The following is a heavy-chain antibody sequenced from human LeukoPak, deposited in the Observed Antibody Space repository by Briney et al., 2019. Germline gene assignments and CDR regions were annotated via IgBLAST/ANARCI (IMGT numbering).Heavy chain of an antibody. V-gene: IGHV3-7*01. CDR2: IKQDGSEK. Sequence: GGSLRLSCAASGFTFSSYWMSWVRQAPGKGLEWVANIKQDGSEKYYVDSVKGRFTISRDNAKNPLYLQMNSLRAEDTAVYYCARFNDYGDYGQAGWFDPWGQGTLVTVSS. D-gene: IGHD4-17*01. CDR1: GFTFSSYW. CDR3: ARFNDYGDYGQAGWFDP. J-gene: IGHJ5*02.